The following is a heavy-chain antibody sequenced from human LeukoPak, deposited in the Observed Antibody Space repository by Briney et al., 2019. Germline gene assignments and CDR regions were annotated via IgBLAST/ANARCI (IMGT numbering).Heavy chain of an antibody. CDR3: AVQYCGGDGYPLYLDY. J-gene: IGHJ4*02. D-gene: IGHD2-21*02. Sequence: GASLKISCKGSGYSFTSYWIGWVRQMPGKGLEWRGIIYPGDSDTRYSPSFQGQVTISADKSISTAYLQWSSLKASDTAMYCCAVQYCGGDGYPLYLDYWGQGTLVTVS. CDR2: IYPGDSDT. V-gene: IGHV5-51*01. CDR1: GYSFTSYW.